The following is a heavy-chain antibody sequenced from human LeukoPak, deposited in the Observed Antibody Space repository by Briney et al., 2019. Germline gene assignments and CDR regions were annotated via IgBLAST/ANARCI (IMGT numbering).Heavy chain of an antibody. CDR1: GFALSSHW. V-gene: IGHV3-7*03. CDR3: AKGERPQFLTHTYDY. J-gene: IGHJ4*02. D-gene: IGHD3-3*01. CDR2: VNRDGSET. Sequence: PGGSLRLSCAASGFALSSHWMTWVRQVPGRGPEWVANVNRDGSETYYLDSVKGRFTISKDNAKNSLSLQMSSLRAEDTAVYYCAKGERPQFLTHTYDYWGQGTEVTVSS.